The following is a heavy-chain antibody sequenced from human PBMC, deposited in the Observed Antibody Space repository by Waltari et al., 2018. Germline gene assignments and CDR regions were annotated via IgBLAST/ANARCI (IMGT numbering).Heavy chain of an antibody. CDR3: ARETAYYHDSSGYYYMDV. D-gene: IGHD3-22*01. CDR2: IYYSGST. J-gene: IGHJ6*03. V-gene: IGHV4-59*01. Sequence: QVQLQESGPGLVKPSETLSLTCTVSGGSISSYYWSWIRQPPGKGLEWIGYIYYSGSTNYNPSLKSRVTISVDTSKNQFSLKLSSVTAADTAVYYCARETAYYHDSSGYYYMDVWGKGTTVTVSS. CDR1: GGSISSYY.